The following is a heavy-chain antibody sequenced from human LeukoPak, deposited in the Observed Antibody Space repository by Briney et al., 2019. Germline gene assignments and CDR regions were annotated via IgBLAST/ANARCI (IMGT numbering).Heavy chain of an antibody. D-gene: IGHD6-13*01. V-gene: IGHV4-39*01. CDR1: GGSISSSNSY. CDR2: LYYSAST. Sequence: SETLSLTCTVSGGSISSSNSYWGWVRQPPGKGLEWIGSLYYSASTYYNPSLKTRVTIFVDTSKNEFSLKVNSVSAADTAVYYCARHIGCSNSGFDPWGQGTLVTVSS. CDR3: ARHIGCSNSGFDP. J-gene: IGHJ5*02.